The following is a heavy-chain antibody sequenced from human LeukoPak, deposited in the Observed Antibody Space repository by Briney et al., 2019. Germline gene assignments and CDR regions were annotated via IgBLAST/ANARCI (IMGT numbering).Heavy chain of an antibody. D-gene: IGHD6-13*01. CDR3: ARAIIAAASPGAFDI. CDR1: GGTFSSYA. V-gene: IGHV1-69*13. J-gene: IGHJ3*02. Sequence: SVKVSCKASGGTFSSYAISWVRQAPGQGLEWMGGIIPIFGTANYAQKFQGRVTITADESTSTAYMELSSLRSEDTAVYYCARAIIAAASPGAFDIWGQGTMVTVSS. CDR2: IIPIFGTA.